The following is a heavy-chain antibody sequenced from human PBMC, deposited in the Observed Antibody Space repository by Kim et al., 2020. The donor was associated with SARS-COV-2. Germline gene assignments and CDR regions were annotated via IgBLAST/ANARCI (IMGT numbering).Heavy chain of an antibody. CDR3: ARDRGYSYALDYYGMDV. D-gene: IGHD5-18*01. Sequence: SETLSLTCTVSGGSISSYYWSWIRQPPGKGLEWIGYIYYSGSTNYNPSLKSRVTISVDTSKNQFSLKLSAVTAADTAVYYCARDRGYSYALDYYGMDVWGQGTTVTVSS. J-gene: IGHJ6*02. CDR2: IYYSGST. V-gene: IGHV4-59*13. CDR1: GGSISSYY.